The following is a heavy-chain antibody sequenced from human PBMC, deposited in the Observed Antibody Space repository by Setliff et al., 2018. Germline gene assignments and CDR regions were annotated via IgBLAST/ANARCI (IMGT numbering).Heavy chain of an antibody. CDR1: GYTFTLYY. Sequence: ASVKVSCKASGYTFTLYYLHWVRQAPGQGLEWMGRINAHSGGTNYAQKFQGRVTMTRDTSISTAYMDLSRLRSDDTAVYYCARASRFGTVVYKGDDYMDVWGKGTTVTVSS. V-gene: IGHV1-2*06. CDR3: ARASRFGTVVYKGDDYMDV. CDR2: INAHSGGT. J-gene: IGHJ6*03. D-gene: IGHD3-10*01.